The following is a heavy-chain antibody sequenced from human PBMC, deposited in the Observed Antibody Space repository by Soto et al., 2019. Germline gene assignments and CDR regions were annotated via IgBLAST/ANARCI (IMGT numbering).Heavy chain of an antibody. J-gene: IGHJ5*02. CDR1: GGSFSGYY. CDR3: ARFHCSSTSFYSRHGWFDP. Sequence: QVQLQQWGAGLLKPSETLSLTCAVYGGSFSGYYWSWIRQPPGKGLEWNGASNHNGSTNYNPSLKSRVTRSVDTSKNQFSLKLSSVTAADTAVYYCARFHCSSTSFYSRHGWFDPWGQGTLVTVSS. V-gene: IGHV4-34*01. CDR2: SNHNGST. D-gene: IGHD2-2*01.